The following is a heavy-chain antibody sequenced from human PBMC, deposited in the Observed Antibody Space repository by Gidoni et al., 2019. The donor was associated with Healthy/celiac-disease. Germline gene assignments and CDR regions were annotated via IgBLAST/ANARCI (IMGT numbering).Heavy chain of an antibody. CDR3: TRHTDSSSLDY. J-gene: IGHJ4*02. CDR2: IRSKANSYAT. D-gene: IGHD6-6*01. V-gene: IGHV3-73*02. CDR1: GFTFSGSA. Sequence: EVQLVESGGGLVQPGGSLKLSCAASGFTFSGSAMHWVLQASGKGLEWVGRIRSKANSYATAYAASVKGRFTISRDDSKNTAYLQMNSLKTEDTAVYYCTRHTDSSSLDYWGQGTLVTVSS.